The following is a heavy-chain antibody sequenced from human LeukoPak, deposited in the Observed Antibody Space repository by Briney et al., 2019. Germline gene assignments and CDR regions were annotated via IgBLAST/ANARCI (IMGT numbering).Heavy chain of an antibody. CDR3: AKDGSVVVITTFQH. CDR1: GFTFSSYA. Sequence: GGSLRLSCAASGFTFSSYAMSWVRQAPGKGLEWVSAISGSGGSTYYADSVKGRFTISRDNSKNTLYLQMNSLRAEDTAVYCCAKDGSVVVITTFQHWGQGTLVTVSS. J-gene: IGHJ1*01. CDR2: ISGSGGST. D-gene: IGHD3-22*01. V-gene: IGHV3-23*01.